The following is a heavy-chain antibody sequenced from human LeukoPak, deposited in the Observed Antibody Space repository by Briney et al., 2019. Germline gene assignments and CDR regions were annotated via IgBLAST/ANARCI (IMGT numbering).Heavy chain of an antibody. CDR2: ISGSGGST. V-gene: IGHV3-23*01. CDR1: GFTFSSYA. CDR3: AKDEGYSRSWGISDY. Sequence: GGSLRLSCAASGFTFSSYAMSWVRQAPGKGLEWVSAISGSGGSTYYADSVKGRFTISRDNSKNTLYLQMNSLRAEDTAVYYCAKDEGYSRSWGISDYWGQGTLVTVSS. J-gene: IGHJ4*02. D-gene: IGHD6-13*01.